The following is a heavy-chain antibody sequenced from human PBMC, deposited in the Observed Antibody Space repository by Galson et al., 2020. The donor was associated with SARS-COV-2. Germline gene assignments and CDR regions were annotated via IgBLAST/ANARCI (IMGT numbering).Heavy chain of an antibody. D-gene: IGHD3-9*01. Sequence: SETLSLTCTVSGGSISSSSYYWGWIRQPPGKGLEWIGSIYYSGSTYYNPSLKSRVTISVDTSKNQFSLKLSSVTAADTAVYYCARQGDILTSSPEVLYGIGVGRKGTTVTVSS. CDR3: ARQGDILTSSPEVLYGIGV. CDR1: GGSISSSSYY. J-gene: IGHJ6*04. CDR2: IYYSGST. V-gene: IGHV4-39*01.